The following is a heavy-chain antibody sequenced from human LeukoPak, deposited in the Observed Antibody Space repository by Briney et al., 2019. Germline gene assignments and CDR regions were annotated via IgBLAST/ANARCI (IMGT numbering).Heavy chain of an antibody. CDR2: INTPGGST. D-gene: IGHD6-19*01. CDR3: ARETSSGWYRYFDY. CDR1: GFTFSSYA. V-gene: IGHV3-23*01. J-gene: IGHJ4*02. Sequence: GGSLRLSCAASGFTFSSYAMSWVRQAPGKGLEWVSAINTPGGSTYYADSVKGRFTISRDNSKNTLYLQMNSLRAEDTAVYYCARETSSGWYRYFDYWGQGTLVTVSS.